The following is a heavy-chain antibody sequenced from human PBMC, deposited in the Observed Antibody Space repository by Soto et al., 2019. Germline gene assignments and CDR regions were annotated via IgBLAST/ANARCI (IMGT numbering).Heavy chain of an antibody. J-gene: IGHJ6*02. Sequence: SETLSLTCTVSGGSISSYYWSWIRQPPGKGLEWIGYIYYSGSTNYNPSLKSRVTISVDTSKNQFSLKLSSVTAADTAVYYCARVLRYCSSTSCYAYYYYGMDVWGQGTTVTV. CDR3: ARVLRYCSSTSCYAYYYYGMDV. CDR1: GGSISSYY. V-gene: IGHV4-59*01. CDR2: IYYSGST. D-gene: IGHD2-2*01.